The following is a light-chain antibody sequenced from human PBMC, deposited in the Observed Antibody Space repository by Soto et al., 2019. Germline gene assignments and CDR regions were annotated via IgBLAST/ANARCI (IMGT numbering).Light chain of an antibody. V-gene: IGLV2-14*01. J-gene: IGLJ1*01. CDR1: DRDIGDYHY. CDR2: EVS. CDR3: SSYTTRSTHV. Sequence: QSVLAQPASVSWSPRQSITISCSGTDRDIGDYHYVSWYQQLPGRAPKLMIYEVSNRPSGVPNRFSASKSGNTASLTISGLQAEDEADYYCSSYTTRSTHVFGTGTKVTVL.